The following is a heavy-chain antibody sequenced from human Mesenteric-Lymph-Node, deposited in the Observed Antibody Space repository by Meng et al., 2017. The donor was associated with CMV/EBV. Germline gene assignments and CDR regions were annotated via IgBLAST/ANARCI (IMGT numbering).Heavy chain of an antibody. J-gene: IGHJ4*02. Sequence: QLQLKESGPGLVKPSATLSLSRIVSGDSISNSTYYWTWIRQPPGKGLEWIGSVHHSGTTYYNPSLKGRLTISVDTSANLFSLRLTTVTAADTATYYCARRGNYDSDYSEYWGQGTLVTVSS. CDR1: GDSISNSTYY. CDR2: VHHSGTT. CDR3: ARRGNYDSDYSEY. V-gene: IGHV4-39*01. D-gene: IGHD3-22*01.